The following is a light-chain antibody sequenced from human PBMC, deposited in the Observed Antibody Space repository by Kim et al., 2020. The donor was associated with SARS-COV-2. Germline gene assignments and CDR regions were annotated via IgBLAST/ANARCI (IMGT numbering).Light chain of an antibody. V-gene: IGKV1-5*03. CDR2: KAS. CDR1: RSISIW. Sequence: DIQMTQSPPTLSASVGDRVTITCRASRSISIWLAWYQQKPGKAPKFLIQKASTLGSGVPSRFSGSGSGTDFTLTIDNLQADDFAIYYCQEYSTYPGTFGQGTKVEIK. CDR3: QEYSTYPGT. J-gene: IGKJ1*01.